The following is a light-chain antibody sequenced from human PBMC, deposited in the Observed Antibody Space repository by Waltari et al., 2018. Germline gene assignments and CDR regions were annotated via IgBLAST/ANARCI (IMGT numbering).Light chain of an antibody. CDR3: QKYVSLPAT. J-gene: IGKJ1*01. Sequence: SCSASQSVSRSLAWYQQKHGQAPRLLIYDASTRATGIPDRFSGSGSVTDFSLTISRLEPEDFAVYYCQKYVSLPATFGQGTKVEIK. CDR2: DAS. V-gene: IGKV3-20*01. CDR1: QSVSRS.